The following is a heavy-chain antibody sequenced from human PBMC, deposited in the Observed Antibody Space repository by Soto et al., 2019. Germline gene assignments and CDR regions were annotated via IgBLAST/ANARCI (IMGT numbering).Heavy chain of an antibody. Sequence: SETLSLTCNVSGVSLTGYHWNWIRQPPGKTLEWIGFVYHSGGVSYNPSLKGRASISVDRSKNQFSLRLSSVTASDTAVYYCARRLNLGSFDHWGQGTLVAVSS. V-gene: IGHV4-59*01. CDR2: VYHSGGV. D-gene: IGHD3-10*01. CDR1: GVSLTGYH. J-gene: IGHJ5*02. CDR3: ARRLNLGSFDH.